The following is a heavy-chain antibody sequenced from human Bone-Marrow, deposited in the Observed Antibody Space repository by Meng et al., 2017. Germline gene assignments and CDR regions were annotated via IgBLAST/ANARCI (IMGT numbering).Heavy chain of an antibody. V-gene: IGHV3-15*01. Sequence: GESLKISCVASGGTFRNFWMTWVRQAPGKGLEWVGRIKSKVDGGTTDFAAPVKGRFTISRDDAQNTLYLQMDSLKTEDTAVYHCQSQHPDILTGYPPIDIWGHGTLVTVSS. CDR1: GGTFRNFW. J-gene: IGHJ4*01. CDR2: IKSKVDGGTT. D-gene: IGHD3-9*01. CDR3: QSQHPDILTGYPPIDI.